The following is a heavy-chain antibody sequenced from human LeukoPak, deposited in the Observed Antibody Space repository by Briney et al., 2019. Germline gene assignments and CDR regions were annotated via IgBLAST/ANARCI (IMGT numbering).Heavy chain of an antibody. CDR2: ISSSGSII. D-gene: IGHD3-22*01. CDR1: GFTFSSYE. Sequence: GGSLRLSCAASGFTFSSYEMNWVRQAPGKGLEWVSYISSSGSIIYYADSVKGRFTISRDNAKNSLYLQMNSLRAEDTAVYYCASHDGGMIVYDAFDIWGQGTMVTVSS. J-gene: IGHJ3*02. CDR3: ASHDGGMIVYDAFDI. V-gene: IGHV3-48*03.